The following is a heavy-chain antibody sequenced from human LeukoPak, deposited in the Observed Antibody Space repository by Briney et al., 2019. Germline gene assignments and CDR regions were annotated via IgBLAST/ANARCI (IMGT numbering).Heavy chain of an antibody. Sequence: GGSLRLSCAASGFTFSSYSMNWVRQAPGKGLEWVSYISSSSSTIYYADSVKGRFTISRDNAKNSLYLQMNSLRAEDTAVYYCARGQYYGSGSYPDYFDYWGQGTLVTVSS. J-gene: IGHJ4*02. CDR2: ISSSSSTI. D-gene: IGHD3-10*01. CDR1: GFTFSSYS. V-gene: IGHV3-48*01. CDR3: ARGQYYGSGSYPDYFDY.